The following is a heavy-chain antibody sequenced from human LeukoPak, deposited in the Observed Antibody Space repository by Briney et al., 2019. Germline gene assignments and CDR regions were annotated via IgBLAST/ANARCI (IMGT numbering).Heavy chain of an antibody. Sequence: ASVKVSCKASGYTFTSYYMHWVRQAPGQGLEWMGIINPSGGRTSYAQKFQGRVTMTRDTSTSTVYMELSSLRSEDTAVYYCARDPLDYYDSSGIMTYYYYGMDVWGQGTTVTVSS. CDR3: ARDPLDYYDSSGIMTYYYYGMDV. CDR1: GYTFTSYY. D-gene: IGHD3-22*01. CDR2: INPSGGRT. V-gene: IGHV1-46*01. J-gene: IGHJ6*02.